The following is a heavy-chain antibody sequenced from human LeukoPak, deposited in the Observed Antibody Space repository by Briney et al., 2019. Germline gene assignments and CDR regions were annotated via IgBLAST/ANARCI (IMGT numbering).Heavy chain of an antibody. CDR2: ISSSGSTK. D-gene: IGHD1-1*01. CDR1: GFTFSTYE. V-gene: IGHV3-48*03. J-gene: IGHJ3*02. Sequence: GGSLRLSCAASGFTFSTYEMTWVRPAPGRGLEWVSYISSSGSTKYYADSVKGRFAISRDNAKNSLSLQMNSLRAEDTAVYYCTRENERMEGTEAFDIWGQGTMVTVSS. CDR3: TRENERMEGTEAFDI.